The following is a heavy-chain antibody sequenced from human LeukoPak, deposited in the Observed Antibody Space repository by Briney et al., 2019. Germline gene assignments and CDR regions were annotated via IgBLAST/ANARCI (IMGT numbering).Heavy chain of an antibody. Sequence: ASVKVSSKASGYTFTSYDINWVRQATGQGLEWMGWMNPNSGNTGYTQKFQGRVTMTRNTSISTAYMELSSLRSEDTAVYYCARGPKRAGGSSWYDNWFDPWGQGTLVTVSS. D-gene: IGHD6-13*01. J-gene: IGHJ5*02. V-gene: IGHV1-8*01. CDR1: GYTFTSYD. CDR2: MNPNSGNT. CDR3: ARGPKRAGGSSWYDNWFDP.